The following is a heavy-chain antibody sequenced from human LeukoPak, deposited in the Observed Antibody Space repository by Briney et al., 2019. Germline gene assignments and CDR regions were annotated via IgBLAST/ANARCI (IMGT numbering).Heavy chain of an antibody. D-gene: IGHD1-14*01. J-gene: IGHJ2*01. CDR1: GLTFSSSW. CDR3: ARANPADFNL. V-gene: IGHV3-74*01. CDR2: IRYDGIVT. Sequence: GGSLRLSCAVSGLTFSSSWIHWVRQPPGKGLVWVSRIRYDGIVTNYADSVEGRFTISRDNAKNTVHLQMNSLRDDDTAVYYCARANPADFNLWGRGTLVTVSS.